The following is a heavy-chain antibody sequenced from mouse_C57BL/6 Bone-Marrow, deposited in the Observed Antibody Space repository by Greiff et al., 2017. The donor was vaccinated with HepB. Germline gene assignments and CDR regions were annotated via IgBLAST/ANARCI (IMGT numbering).Heavy chain of an antibody. CDR3: ARRIVASDY. J-gene: IGHJ2*01. Sequence: VQLQQSGPELVKPGASVKISCKASGYTFTDYYINWVKQRPGQGLEWIGWFFPGSGSTYYNEKFKGKATLTVDKSSRTAYMLLSSRTSEDSAVYFCARRIVASDYWGQGTTLTVSS. CDR1: GYTFTDYY. V-gene: IGHV1-75*01. CDR2: FFPGSGST. D-gene: IGHD1-1*01.